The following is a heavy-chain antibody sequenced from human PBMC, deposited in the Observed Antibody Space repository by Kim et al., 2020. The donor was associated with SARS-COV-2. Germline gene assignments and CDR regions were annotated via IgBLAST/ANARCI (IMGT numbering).Heavy chain of an antibody. CDR3: VGDYDDFDY. Sequence: GGSLRLSCAASGFTFISYGMHWVRQAPGKGLEWVAVISYDGSNKYYADSVKGRFTISRDNSKNTLYLQMNSLRAEDTAVYYCVGDYDDFDYWGQGTLVTV. CDR1: GFTFISYG. J-gene: IGHJ4*02. D-gene: IGHD4-17*01. CDR2: ISYDGSNK. V-gene: IGHV3-30*03.